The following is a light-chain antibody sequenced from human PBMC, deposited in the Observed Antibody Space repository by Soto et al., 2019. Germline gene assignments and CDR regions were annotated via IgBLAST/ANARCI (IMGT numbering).Light chain of an antibody. J-gene: IGKJ2*01. V-gene: IGKV3-11*01. Sequence: EIVLTQSPATLSLSPGERATLSCRASQSVSSYLAWYQQKPGQAPRLLIYDASNRATGIPARYSGSGSGTDSTLNISSLEPEDFAVYYCQQRSNWPPYTFGQGTKLEIK. CDR2: DAS. CDR1: QSVSSY. CDR3: QQRSNWPPYT.